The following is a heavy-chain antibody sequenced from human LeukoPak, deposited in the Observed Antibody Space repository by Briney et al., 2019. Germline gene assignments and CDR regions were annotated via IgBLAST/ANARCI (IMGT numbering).Heavy chain of an antibody. CDR3: ARGNDY. Sequence: PGESLRLSCAGSGFTFSTYWMYWVRQAPGKGLEWVANIKGDGSQKNYADSVKGRFTISRDNAKNPLYLQINSLRDEDTAVYYCARGNDYWGQGTLVTVSS. J-gene: IGHJ4*02. CDR2: IKGDGSQK. V-gene: IGHV3-7*04. CDR1: GFTFSTYW.